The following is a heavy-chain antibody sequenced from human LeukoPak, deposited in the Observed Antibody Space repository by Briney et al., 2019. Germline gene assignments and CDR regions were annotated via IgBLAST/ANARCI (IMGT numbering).Heavy chain of an antibody. J-gene: IGHJ6*02. D-gene: IGHD2-2*01. CDR1: GYTFTSYA. CDR2: INAGNGNT. Sequence: GASVNVSCKASGYTFTSYAMHWVRQAPGQRLEWMGWINAGNGNTKYSQKFQGRVTMTRDTSISTVYMELSRLRSDDTAVYYCARDGGYCSSGTVCYSRAEYYYYGMDVWGQGTTVTVSS. V-gene: IGHV1-3*01. CDR3: ARDGGYCSSGTVCYSRAEYYYYGMDV.